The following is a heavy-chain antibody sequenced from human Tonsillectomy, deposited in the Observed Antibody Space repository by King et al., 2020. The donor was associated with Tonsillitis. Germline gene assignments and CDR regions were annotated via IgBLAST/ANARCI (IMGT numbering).Heavy chain of an antibody. CDR2: IWYDGSNE. Sequence: VQLVKSGGGVVQPGRSRRLSCAASGFILSNYGMHWVRQAPGKGLEWVAVIWYDGSNEYYTDSVKGRFTISRDNSKNTLYLQMNSLRAEDTAVYYCARDPHGGDNPTPFYYYYYMGVWGKGTTGT. V-gene: IGHV3-33*01. CDR1: GFILSNYG. D-gene: IGHD1-14*01. CDR3: ARDPHGGDNPTPFYYYYYMGV. J-gene: IGHJ6*03.